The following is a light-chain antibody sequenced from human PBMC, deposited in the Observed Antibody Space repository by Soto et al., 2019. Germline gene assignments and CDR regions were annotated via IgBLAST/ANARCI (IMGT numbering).Light chain of an antibody. J-gene: IGLJ2*01. CDR2: DVS. CDR1: GSDVGGYNY. CDR3: SSYTSSSKV. V-gene: IGLV2-14*03. Sequence: QSALTQPASVSGSPGQSITISCTGTGSDVGGYNYVSWYQQHPGKAPKLMIYDVSNRPSGVSNRFSGSKFGNTASLTISGLQAEDEADYYCSSYTSSSKVFGGGTKVTVL.